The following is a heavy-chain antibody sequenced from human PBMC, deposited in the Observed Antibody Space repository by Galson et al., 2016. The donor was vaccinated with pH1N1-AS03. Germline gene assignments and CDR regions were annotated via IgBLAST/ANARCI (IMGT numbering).Heavy chain of an antibody. D-gene: IGHD3-3*01. Sequence: QSGAEVKKPGESLKISCKGSGSTFTNYWIGWVRQMHGKGLEWMGTIYPGDSDTRYSPSFQGQVSISADKSIETAYLQWSSLKASDTAVYYCARRLGFLSHFSSSHVYYFDYWGQGTLLTVSS. CDR3: ARRLGFLSHFSSSHVYYFDY. CDR1: GSTFTNYW. CDR2: IYPGDSDT. V-gene: IGHV5-51*01. J-gene: IGHJ4*02.